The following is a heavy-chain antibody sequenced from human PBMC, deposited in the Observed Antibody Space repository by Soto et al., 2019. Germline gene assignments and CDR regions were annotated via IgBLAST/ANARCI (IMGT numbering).Heavy chain of an antibody. D-gene: IGHD3-10*01. CDR3: AREPSYYGSGIYYPFDY. J-gene: IGHJ4*02. CDR1: GFTFSSSS. Sequence: EVQLVESGGGLVKPGGSLRLSCAGSGFTFSSSSMNWVRQSPGKELEWVSSISGTSDYIYYADSVKGRFTISRDNAKNSLYLQMNSLRVEDTAVYHCAREPSYYGSGIYYPFDYWGQGTLVTVSS. V-gene: IGHV3-21*01. CDR2: ISGTSDYI.